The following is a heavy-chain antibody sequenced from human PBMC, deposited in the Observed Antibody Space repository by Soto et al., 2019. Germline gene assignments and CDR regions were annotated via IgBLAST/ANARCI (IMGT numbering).Heavy chain of an antibody. CDR2: INPNSGGT. V-gene: IGHV1-2*02. J-gene: IGHJ5*02. CDR3: AKASGRSWYNWFDP. D-gene: IGHD6-13*01. Sequence: ASVKVSCKASGYTFTGYYMHWVRQAPGQGLEWMGWINPNSGGTNYAQKFQGRVTMTRDTSISTAYMELSRLRSDDTAVYYCAKASGRSWYNWFDPWGQGTLVTVSS. CDR1: GYTFTGYY.